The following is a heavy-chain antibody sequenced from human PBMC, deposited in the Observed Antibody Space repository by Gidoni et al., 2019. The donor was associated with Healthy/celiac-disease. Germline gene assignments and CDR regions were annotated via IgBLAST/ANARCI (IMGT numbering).Heavy chain of an antibody. D-gene: IGHD3-3*01. J-gene: IGHJ4*02. CDR2: ISYDGSNK. CDR1: GFTFLSYA. CDR3: AREDSFWSGYLGYFDY. V-gene: IGHV3-30-3*01. Sequence: QVQLVESGGGVVQPGRSLRRSCAASGFTFLSYAMHWVRQAPGQGLEWVAVISYDGSNKYYADSVKGRFTISRDNSKNTLYLQMNSLRAEDTAVYYCAREDSFWSGYLGYFDYWGQGTLVTVSS.